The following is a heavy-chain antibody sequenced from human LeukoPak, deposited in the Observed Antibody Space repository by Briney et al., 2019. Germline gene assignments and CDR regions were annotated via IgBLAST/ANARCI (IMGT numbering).Heavy chain of an antibody. V-gene: IGHV3-21*01. Sequence: GESLRLSCAASEFTFSSFSMNWVRQAPGKGLEWVSSISSSGSYIYQADSVKGRFTISRDNAKNSLYLQMNSLRAEDTAVYYCARASSGWAVDLYYFDYWGRGTLVTVSS. CDR3: ARASSGWAVDLYYFDY. CDR2: ISSSGSYI. D-gene: IGHD6-19*01. CDR1: EFTFSSFS. J-gene: IGHJ4*02.